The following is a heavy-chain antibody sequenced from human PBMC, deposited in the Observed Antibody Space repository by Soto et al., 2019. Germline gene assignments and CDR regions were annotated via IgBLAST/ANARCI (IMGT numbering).Heavy chain of an antibody. V-gene: IGHV1-2*04. CDR1: GYTFTGYY. CDR3: ARGAAEQWLVQDYGMDV. CDR2: INPNSGGT. J-gene: IGHJ6*02. Sequence: QVQLVQSGAEVKKPGASVKVSCKASGYTFTGYYMHWVRQAPGQGLEWMGWINPNSGGTNYAQKFQGWVTMTRDTSISTAYMELSRLRSDDTAVYYCARGAAEQWLVQDYGMDVWGQGTTVTVSS. D-gene: IGHD6-19*01.